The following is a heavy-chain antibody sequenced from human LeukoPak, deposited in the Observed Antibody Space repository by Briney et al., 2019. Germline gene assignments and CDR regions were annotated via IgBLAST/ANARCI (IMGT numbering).Heavy chain of an antibody. D-gene: IGHD6-6*01. CDR1: GGSISSSSYY. V-gene: IGHV4-39*07. J-gene: IGHJ3*02. CDR2: IHYSGST. Sequence: PSETLSLTCTVSGGSISSSSYYWAWIRQPPGKGLEWIGSIHYSGSTYYNPSPQSRVTISIDTSKNQFSLKLSSVTAADTAIYYCARGSRPYAFDIWGQGTMVTVSS. CDR3: ARGSRPYAFDI.